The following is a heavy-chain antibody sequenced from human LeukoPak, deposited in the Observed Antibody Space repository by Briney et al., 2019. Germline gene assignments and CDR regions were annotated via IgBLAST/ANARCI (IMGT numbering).Heavy chain of an antibody. Sequence: PSETLSLTCTVSGGSISSGGYYWSWIRQHPGKGLEWIGYIYYSGSTYYNPSLKSRVTISVDTSKNQFSLKLSSVTAADTAVYYCARQVAAVRGVIKGWFDPWGQGTLVTVSS. J-gene: IGHJ5*02. D-gene: IGHD3-10*01. CDR2: IYYSGST. CDR3: ARQVAAVRGVIKGWFDP. V-gene: IGHV4-31*03. CDR1: GGSISSGGYY.